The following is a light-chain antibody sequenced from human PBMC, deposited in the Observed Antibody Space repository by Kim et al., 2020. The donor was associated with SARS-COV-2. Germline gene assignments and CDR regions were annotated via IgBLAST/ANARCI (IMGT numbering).Light chain of an antibody. CDR1: QSIKKW. V-gene: IGKV1-5*01. Sequence: SALVGDRVTTTCRASQSIKKWLAWYQQKPGTAPKLLIYDASTLESGVPSRFSVSGSETEFTLTISSRQPDDLATYYCQQYHAYWTFVEGTKVEIK. CDR2: DAS. J-gene: IGKJ4*02. CDR3: QQYHAYWT.